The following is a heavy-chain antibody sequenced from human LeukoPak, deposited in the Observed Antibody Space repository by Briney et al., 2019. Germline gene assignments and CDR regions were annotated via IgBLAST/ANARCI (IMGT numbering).Heavy chain of an antibody. V-gene: IGHV3-23*01. CDR2: ISGSGGST. CDR1: GFTFSSYA. J-gene: IGHJ4*02. Sequence: GGSLRLSCAASGFTFSSYAMSWVRQAPGKGLEWVSVISGSGGSTYYADSVKGRFTISRDNSKNTLYLQMNSLRAEDTAVYYCARDREEYSSSLQLVPDYWGQGTLVTVSS. CDR3: ARDREEYSSSLQLVPDY. D-gene: IGHD6-6*01.